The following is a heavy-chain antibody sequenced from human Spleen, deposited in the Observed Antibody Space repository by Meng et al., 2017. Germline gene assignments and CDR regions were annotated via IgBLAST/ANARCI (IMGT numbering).Heavy chain of an antibody. J-gene: IGHJ4*02. CDR3: ARGPTTMAHDFDY. Sequence: QLQLQESGPGLVKPSETLSLTCTVSGGSISSYYWSWIRQPAGKGLEWIGEINHSGSTNYNPSLESRATISVDTSQNNLSLKLSSVTAADSAVYYCARGPTTMAHDFDYWGQGTLVTVSS. CDR2: INHSGST. CDR1: GGSISSYY. V-gene: IGHV4-59*12. D-gene: IGHD4-11*01.